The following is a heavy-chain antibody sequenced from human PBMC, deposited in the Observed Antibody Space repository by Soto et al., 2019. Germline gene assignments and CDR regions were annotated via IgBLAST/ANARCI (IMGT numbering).Heavy chain of an antibody. Sequence: QVQLQESGPGLVKPSGTLSLTCAVSGGSISSSNWWSWVRQPPGKGLEWIGEIYHSGSTNYNPSLNRRVTRPVDKSKNQFSLNPSAVTAADTAVYYWARCIAAAGPIDYWGQGTLVTVSS. CDR2: IYHSGST. CDR1: GGSISSSNW. J-gene: IGHJ4*02. D-gene: IGHD6-13*01. V-gene: IGHV4-4*02. CDR3: ARCIAAAGPIDY.